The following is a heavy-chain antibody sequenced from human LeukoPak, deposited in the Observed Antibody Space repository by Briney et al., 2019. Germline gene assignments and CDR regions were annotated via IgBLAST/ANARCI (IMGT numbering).Heavy chain of an antibody. V-gene: IGHV1-69*10. CDR3: ARGSSKGTRSYYFY. D-gene: IGHD1-26*01. Sequence: SLKVSCKAPGYTFTVSYMHRVRQAPGQGLEWMGRIIPMLGIANYVQKFQGRVTITEDKSTSTAYMELSSLRSEGRAVYYCARGSSKGTRSYYFYWGQGTLVTVSS. CDR2: IIPMLGIA. J-gene: IGHJ4*02. CDR1: GYTFTVSY.